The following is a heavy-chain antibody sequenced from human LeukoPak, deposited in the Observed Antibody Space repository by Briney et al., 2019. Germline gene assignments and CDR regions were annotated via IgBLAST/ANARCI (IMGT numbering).Heavy chain of an antibody. CDR1: GFTFSTYW. CDR3: ARDGGSTSSDY. Sequence: GGSLRLSCAASGFTFSTYWMHWVRQAPGKGLVWVSRINPDGTTTSYADSVKGRFTISRDNAKDTVYLQMNSLRAEDTAVYYCARDGGSTSSDYWGQGTLVTVSS. V-gene: IGHV3-74*01. D-gene: IGHD2-2*01. J-gene: IGHJ4*02. CDR2: INPDGTTT.